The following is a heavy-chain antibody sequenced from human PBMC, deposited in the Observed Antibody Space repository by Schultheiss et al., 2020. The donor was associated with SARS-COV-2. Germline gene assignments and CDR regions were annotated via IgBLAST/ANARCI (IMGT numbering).Heavy chain of an antibody. V-gene: IGHV4-34*01. D-gene: IGHD2-15*01. Sequence: SETLSLTCAVYGGSFSGYYWSWIRQPPGKGLEWIGEINRSGSTNYNPSLKSRVIISVDKSKNQFSLKLSSVTAADTAVYYCARVVVVAATLGWFDPWGQGTLVTVSS. CDR3: ARVVVVAATLGWFDP. J-gene: IGHJ5*02. CDR1: GGSFSGYY. CDR2: INRSGST.